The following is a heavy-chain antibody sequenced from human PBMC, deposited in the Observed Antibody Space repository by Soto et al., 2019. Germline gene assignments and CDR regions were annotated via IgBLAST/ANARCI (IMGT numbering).Heavy chain of an antibody. D-gene: IGHD3-9*01. CDR1: GFTFSSYS. Sequence: EVQLVESGGGLVQPGGSLRLSCAASGFTFSSYSMNWVRQAPGKGPEWVSYISSSSSTIYYADSVKGRFTISRDNAKNSLYLQMNSLRDEDTAVYYCTNAVDILTGYSTFDYWGQGTLVAVSS. V-gene: IGHV3-48*02. CDR2: ISSSSSTI. J-gene: IGHJ4*02. CDR3: TNAVDILTGYSTFDY.